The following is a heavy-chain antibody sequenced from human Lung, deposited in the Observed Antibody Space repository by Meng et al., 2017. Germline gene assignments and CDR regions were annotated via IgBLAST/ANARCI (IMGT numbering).Heavy chain of an antibody. Sequence: VQLQQWAAGLFEPSETRSVTCVVSGGSFCDFYWSWIRQPPGKGLEWIGEINHSGSTNYNPSLESRATISVDTSQNNLSLKLSSVTAADSAVYYCARGPTTMAHDFDYWGQGTLVTVSS. D-gene: IGHD4-11*01. CDR2: INHSGST. J-gene: IGHJ4*02. CDR3: ARGPTTMAHDFDY. CDR1: GGSFCDFY. V-gene: IGHV4-34*01.